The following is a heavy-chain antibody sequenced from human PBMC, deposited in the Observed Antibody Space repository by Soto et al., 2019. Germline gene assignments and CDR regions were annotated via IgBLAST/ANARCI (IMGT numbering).Heavy chain of an antibody. J-gene: IGHJ4*02. CDR2: MNPSTGNT. V-gene: IGHV1-8*01. CDR3: ARNRRETGDFDY. D-gene: IGHD7-27*01. CDR1: GYTFISYD. Sequence: ASVKVSCKASGYTFISYDINWMRQAPGQGLEWMGWMNPSTGNTGYAQKFQGRVTLTRDTSISTAYLELSSLISEYTAVYYCARNRRETGDFDYWGQGTLVTVSS.